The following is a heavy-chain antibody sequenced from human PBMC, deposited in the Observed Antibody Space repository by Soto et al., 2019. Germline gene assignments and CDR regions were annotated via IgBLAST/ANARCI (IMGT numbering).Heavy chain of an antibody. Sequence: QVQLVESGGGVVQPGRSLRLSCAASGFIFSTYGMHWVRQAPGKGLEWLSVISYDGNNKYYADSVKGRFTISRDNSKNTLWLQMDSLRTEDTAVYYCAKDLRLTTITTLGDWGQVTLVTVSS. CDR2: ISYDGNNK. CDR3: AKDLRLTTITTLGD. J-gene: IGHJ4*02. V-gene: IGHV3-30*18. CDR1: GFIFSTYG. D-gene: IGHD4-17*01.